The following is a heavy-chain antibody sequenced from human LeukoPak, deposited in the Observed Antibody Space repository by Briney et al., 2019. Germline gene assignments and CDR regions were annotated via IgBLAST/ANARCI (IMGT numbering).Heavy chain of an antibody. J-gene: IGHJ4*02. D-gene: IGHD6-13*01. CDR2: INHSGST. Sequence: SETLSLTCAVYGGSFSGYYWSWIRQPPGKELEWIGEINHSGSTNYNPSLKSRVTISVDTSKNQFSLKLSSVTAADTAVYYCASARSAQQLEYWGQGTLVTVSS. CDR1: GGSFSGYY. CDR3: ASARSAQQLEY. V-gene: IGHV4-34*01.